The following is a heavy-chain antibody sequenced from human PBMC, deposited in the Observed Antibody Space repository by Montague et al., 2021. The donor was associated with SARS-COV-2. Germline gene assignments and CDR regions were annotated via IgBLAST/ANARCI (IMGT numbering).Heavy chain of an antibody. CDR2: TYYRSWWRS. Sequence: RQSPSRGLEWLGRTYYRSWWRSQYPGSLESRITISGDTSKNQFSLQLNSVTAADTAVYYCARDMRMVANVVVVVDAVIDGFDIWGQGTMVTVSS. J-gene: IGHJ3*02. D-gene: IGHD2-15*01. CDR3: ARDMRMVANVVVVVDAVIDGFDI. V-gene: IGHV6-1*01.